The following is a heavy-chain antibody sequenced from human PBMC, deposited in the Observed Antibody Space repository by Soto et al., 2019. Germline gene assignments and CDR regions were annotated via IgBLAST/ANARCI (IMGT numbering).Heavy chain of an antibody. CDR2: ISGSGGST. J-gene: IGHJ6*02. D-gene: IGHD6-19*01. CDR3: AKRSAEDEQWLVLYYYYGMDV. V-gene: IGHV3-23*01. Sequence: GGSLRLSCAASGFTFSSYAMSWVRQAPGKGLEWVSAISGSGGSTYYADSVKGRFTISRDNSKNTRYLQMNSLRAEDTAVYYCAKRSAEDEQWLVLYYYYGMDVWGQGTTVTVSS. CDR1: GFTFSSYA.